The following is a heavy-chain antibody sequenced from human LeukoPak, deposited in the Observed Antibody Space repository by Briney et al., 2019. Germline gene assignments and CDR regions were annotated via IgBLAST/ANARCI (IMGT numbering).Heavy chain of an antibody. CDR2: INAGNGNT. J-gene: IGHJ4*02. CDR1: GYTFTGYY. CDR3: ARGVAWKPSGDY. V-gene: IGHV1-3*01. D-gene: IGHD1-1*01. Sequence: ASVKVSCKASGYTFTGYYMHWVRQAPGQRLEWMGWINAGNGNTKYSQKFQGRVTITRDTSASTAYMELSSLRSEDTAVYYCARGVAWKPSGDYWGQGTLVTVSS.